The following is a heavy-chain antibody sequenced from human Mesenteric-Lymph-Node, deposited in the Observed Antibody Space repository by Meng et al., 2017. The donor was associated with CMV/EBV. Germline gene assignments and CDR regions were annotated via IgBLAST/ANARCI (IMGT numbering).Heavy chain of an antibody. CDR2: IWYDGSNK. CDR1: GFRFRDYG. J-gene: IGHJ6*02. D-gene: IGHD3-3*02. CDR3: VKQRLKYGSSIYHGMDV. V-gene: IGHV3-33*06. Sequence: GESLKISCVASGFRFRDYGIHWVRQAPGKGLEWVAVIWYDGSNKYYTDSVKGRFTISRDNSNNIVDLQMNSLRDEDTAVYYCVKQRLKYGSSIYHGMDVWGQGTTVTVSS.